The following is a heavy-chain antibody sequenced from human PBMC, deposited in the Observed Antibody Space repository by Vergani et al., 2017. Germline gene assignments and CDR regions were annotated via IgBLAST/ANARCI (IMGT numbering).Heavy chain of an antibody. Sequence: EVQLVESGGGLVKPGGSLRLSCAASGFTFSSYSMNWVRQAPGKGLEWVSSISSSRSSIYYADSVKGRFTISRDNAKHSLYLQMNSLRAEDTAVYYCASRYSSGWYEVPYYYYGMDVWGQGTTVTVSS. V-gene: IGHV3-21*01. J-gene: IGHJ6*02. D-gene: IGHD6-19*01. CDR1: GFTFSSYS. CDR3: ASRYSSGWYEVPYYYYGMDV. CDR2: ISSSRSSI.